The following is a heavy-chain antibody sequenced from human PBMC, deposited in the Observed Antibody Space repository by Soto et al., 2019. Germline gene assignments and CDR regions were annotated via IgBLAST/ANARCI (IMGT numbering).Heavy chain of an antibody. V-gene: IGHV3-23*01. Sequence: NGLEWVSAISGSGGSTYYADSGKGRFTISRDNTKNTLYLQMNSLRAEDTAVYFCFQAEDGIRDPVPVSAFLLNRSSDL. CDR3: FQAEDGIRDPVPVSAFLLNRSSDL. D-gene: IGHD2-15*01. J-gene: IGHJ2*01. CDR2: ISGSGGST.